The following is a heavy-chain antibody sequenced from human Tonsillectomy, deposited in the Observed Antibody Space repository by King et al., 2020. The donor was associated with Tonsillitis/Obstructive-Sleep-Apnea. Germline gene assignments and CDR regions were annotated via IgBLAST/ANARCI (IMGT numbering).Heavy chain of an antibody. J-gene: IGHJ4*02. CDR3: AREGAYSSTNYFDY. CDR1: GGSVSSSTYY. Sequence: QLQESGPGLVKPSETLSLTCTVSGGSVSSSTYYWGWIRQPPGKGLEWIGSIYYSGSTYYNPSLKSRVTISVDTSKNRFSLNLSSVTAAATAVYYCAREGAYSSTNYFDYWGQGTLVTVSS. CDR2: IYYSGST. V-gene: IGHV4-39*02. D-gene: IGHD6-13*01.